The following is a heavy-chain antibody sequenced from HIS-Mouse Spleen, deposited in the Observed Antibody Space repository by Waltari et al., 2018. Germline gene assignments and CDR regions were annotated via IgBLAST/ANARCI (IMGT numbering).Heavy chain of an antibody. CDR3: AREIPYSSSWYDWYFDL. CDR2: IYYSGQP. Sequence: RLQLQESGPGLVKPSETLSLTCTVSGGSISSSSYYWGWIRQPPGKGLGWIGSIYYSGQPTSNPSLKSRVTRSVDTSKNQFSLKLSSVTAADTAVYYCAREIPYSSSWYDWYFDLWGRGTLVTVSS. J-gene: IGHJ2*01. CDR1: GGSISSSSYY. V-gene: IGHV4-39*06. D-gene: IGHD6-13*01.